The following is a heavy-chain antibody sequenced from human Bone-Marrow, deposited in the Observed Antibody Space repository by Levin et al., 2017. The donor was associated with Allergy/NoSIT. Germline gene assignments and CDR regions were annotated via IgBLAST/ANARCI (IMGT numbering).Heavy chain of an antibody. CDR3: ARLDSGGEE. D-gene: IGHD1-1*01. V-gene: IGHV1-3*01. CDR2: INAGNGNT. J-gene: IGHJ4*02. CDR1: GYTFTNHA. Sequence: PGASVKVSCKASGYTFTNHAVHWVRRAPGQRFEWMGWINAGNGNTKYSQKFQDRVSITRDTSASTAHMELRNLRSEDTAVYYCARLDSGGEEWGQGTLVTVSS.